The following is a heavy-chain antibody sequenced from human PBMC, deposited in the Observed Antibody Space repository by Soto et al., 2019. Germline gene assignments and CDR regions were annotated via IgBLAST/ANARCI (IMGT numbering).Heavy chain of an antibody. CDR3: ARVNKETAYHHYMDV. CDR2: INHSGST. J-gene: IGHJ6*03. D-gene: IGHD1-1*01. V-gene: IGHV4-34*01. CDR1: GESFSGYY. Sequence: SETLSLTCAVYGESFSGYYWSWIRQPPGKGLEWIGEINHSGSTNYNPSLKSRVTISVDTSKNQFSLKLSSVTAADTAVYYCARVNKETAYHHYMDVWGKGTTVTVSS.